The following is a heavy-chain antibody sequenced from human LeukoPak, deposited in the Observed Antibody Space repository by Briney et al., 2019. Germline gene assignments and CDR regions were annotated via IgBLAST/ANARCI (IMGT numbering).Heavy chain of an antibody. V-gene: IGHV3-48*04. CDR1: GFTFSGHN. CDR2: VSISSGTI. CDR3: ARAMSTFGGVRNYFDS. Sequence: GGSLRLSCAASGFTFSGHNMNWVRQAPGKGLEWISFVSISSGTIYYADSVKGRFRISRDNAKSSLDLEMNTLRAEDTAVYYCARAMSTFGGVRNYFDSWGQGTLVTVSS. J-gene: IGHJ4*02. D-gene: IGHD3-16*01.